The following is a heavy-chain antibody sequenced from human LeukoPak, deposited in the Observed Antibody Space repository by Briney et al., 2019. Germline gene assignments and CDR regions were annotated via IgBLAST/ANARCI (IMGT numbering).Heavy chain of an antibody. Sequence: KPSETLSLTCAVYGGSFSGYYWSWIRQPPGKGLEWIGEINHSGSTNYNPSLKSRVTISVDTSKNQFSLKLSSATAADTAVYYCARASSYYDILTGPLAVGYMDVWGKGTTVTVSS. D-gene: IGHD3-9*01. CDR1: GGSFSGYY. V-gene: IGHV4-34*01. CDR3: ARASSYYDILTGPLAVGYMDV. CDR2: INHSGST. J-gene: IGHJ6*03.